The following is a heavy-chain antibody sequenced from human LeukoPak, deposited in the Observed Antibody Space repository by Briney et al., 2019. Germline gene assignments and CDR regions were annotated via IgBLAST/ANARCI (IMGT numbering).Heavy chain of an antibody. CDR1: GGSISSSSYY. J-gene: IGHJ5*02. V-gene: IGHV4-39*07. CDR3: ARPLGEDYGGYNWFDP. Sequence: SETLSLTCTVSGGSISSSSYYWGWIRQPPGKGLEWIGSIYYSGSTYYNPSLKSRVTISVDTSKNQFSLKLSSVTAADTAVYYCARPLGEDYGGYNWFDPWGQGTLVTVSS. CDR2: IYYSGST. D-gene: IGHD4-23*01.